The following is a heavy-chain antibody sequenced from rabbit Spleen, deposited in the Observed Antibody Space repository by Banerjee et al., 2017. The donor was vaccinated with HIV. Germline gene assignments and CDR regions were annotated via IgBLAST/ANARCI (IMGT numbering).Heavy chain of an antibody. J-gene: IGHJ4*01. V-gene: IGHV1S45*01. CDR2: INTATGKG. CDR3: ARDMVGVIGWNFYL. Sequence: EQLEESGGGLVKPEGSLTLTCKASGVSLNDKDVMCWVRQAPGKGLEWIACINTATGKGVYASWAKGRFTISKTSSTTVTLQMTSLTAADTATYFCARDMVGVIGWNFYLWGQGTLVTVS. CDR1: GVSLNDKDV. D-gene: IGHD6-1*01.